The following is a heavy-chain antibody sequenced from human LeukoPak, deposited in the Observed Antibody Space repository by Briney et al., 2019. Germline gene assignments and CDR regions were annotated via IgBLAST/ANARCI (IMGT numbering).Heavy chain of an antibody. CDR3: ARWAPTQQLVRVGYYYYGMDV. CDR1: GGAFRGYY. D-gene: IGHD6-13*01. J-gene: IGHJ6*02. CDR2: INHSGST. Sequence: SETLSLTCAVYGGAFRGYYWSWIRQPPGKGLEWNGEINHSGSTNYNPSLKSRVTISVDTSKNQFSLKLSSVTAADTAVYYCARWAPTQQLVRVGYYYYGMDVWGQGTTVTVSS. V-gene: IGHV4-34*01.